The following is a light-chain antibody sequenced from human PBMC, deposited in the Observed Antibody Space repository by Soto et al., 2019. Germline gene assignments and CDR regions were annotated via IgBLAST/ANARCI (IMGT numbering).Light chain of an antibody. V-gene: IGKV4-1*01. CDR1: QSVLYSSNNKNY. Sequence: DIVMTQSPDSLAVSLGERATINCKSSQSVLYSSNNKNYLAWYQQTPGQPPKLLIYWASTRESGVPDRFSGSGAGTDFTLTISSLQAEDVAVYYCQQYSSPPLTFGGGTKVEIK. CDR2: WAS. CDR3: QQYSSPPLT. J-gene: IGKJ4*01.